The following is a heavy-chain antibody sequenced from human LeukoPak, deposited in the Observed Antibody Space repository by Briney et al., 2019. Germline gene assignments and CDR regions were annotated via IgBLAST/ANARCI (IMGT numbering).Heavy chain of an antibody. CDR1: GYTFTGYY. CDR2: INPNSGGT. V-gene: IGHV1-2*02. Sequence: VASVTVSCKSSGYTFTGYYMHWVRQAPGQGLERMGWINPNSGGTNYAQKFQGRVTMTRDTSISTAYMELSRLRSDDTAVYYCAKSRIVGAHCLDYWGQGTLVTVSS. CDR3: AKSRIVGAHCLDY. J-gene: IGHJ4*02. D-gene: IGHD1-26*01.